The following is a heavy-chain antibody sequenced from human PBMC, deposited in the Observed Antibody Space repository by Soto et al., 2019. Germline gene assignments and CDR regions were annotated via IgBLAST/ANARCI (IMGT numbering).Heavy chain of an antibody. D-gene: IGHD1-26*01. CDR1: GLNLVVIA. J-gene: IGHJ5*02. Sequence: EVQLVESGGAWIQPGRPLSPSCAASGLNLVVIAMPWVRQAPGKGREWVSGISWNSAVTAYADSVKGRLAVSRDNAKNSLYLHMTSLRPGDTALYYCAKDRYSSSFTSFDAWGQGTLVVVSS. CDR2: ISWNSAVT. V-gene: IGHV3-9*01. CDR3: AKDRYSSSFTSFDA.